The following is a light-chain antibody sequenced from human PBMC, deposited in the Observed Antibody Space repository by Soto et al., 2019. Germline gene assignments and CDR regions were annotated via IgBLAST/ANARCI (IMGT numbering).Light chain of an antibody. Sequence: DIQMTQSPSSLSASVGDRVTITCRASQSINSYLNWYQQKPGKAPKLLIYAASSLQSGVPSRFSGSGSGTDFTLTISSLQPEDSATYYCQQSYSTPYTFGQGTKVDIK. CDR3: QQSYSTPYT. CDR1: QSINSY. J-gene: IGKJ2*01. CDR2: AAS. V-gene: IGKV1-39*01.